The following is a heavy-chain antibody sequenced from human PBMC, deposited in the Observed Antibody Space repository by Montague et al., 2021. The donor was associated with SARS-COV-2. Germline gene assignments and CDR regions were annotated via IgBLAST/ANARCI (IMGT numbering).Heavy chain of an antibody. CDR3: TRDYRSIVGDGSDI. CDR2: ISTSAYTT. Sequence: SLRLSCAASGFTFSNYDMNWVRQAPGKGPEWISYISTSAYTTSYAGSVKGRFTISRDNSKNSLYLQMNSLRVEDTAVYYCTRDYRSIVGDGSDIWGQETKVTVSS. V-gene: IGHV3-48*03. J-gene: IGHJ3*02. CDR1: GFTFSNYD. D-gene: IGHD3-10*01.